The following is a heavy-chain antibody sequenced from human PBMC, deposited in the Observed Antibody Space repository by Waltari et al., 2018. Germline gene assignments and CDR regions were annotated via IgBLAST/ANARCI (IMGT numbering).Heavy chain of an antibody. CDR1: GFTFKSYW. Sequence: EEQLVQSGAELKKPGESLKISGKGSGFTFKSYWIAWVRQLPGQGLEWRGIIYTGDSDIRYSPSFEGQVSISVDKSINTAYLQWRSLKASDTGIYYCARRGSGWKTPQYYYAMDVWGQGTTVTVSS. CDR2: IYTGDSDI. V-gene: IGHV5-51*03. J-gene: IGHJ6*02. CDR3: ARRGSGWKTPQYYYAMDV. D-gene: IGHD6-25*01.